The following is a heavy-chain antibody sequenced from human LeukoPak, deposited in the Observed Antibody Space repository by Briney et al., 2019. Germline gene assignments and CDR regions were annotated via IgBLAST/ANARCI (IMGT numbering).Heavy chain of an antibody. CDR2: IKQDGSEK. CDR3: ARDFEAYYDSSALGY. Sequence: GGSLRLSCAASGFTFNDYALHWVRQAPGKGLEWVANIKQDGSEKYYVDSVKGRFTISRDNAKNSLYLQMSSLRAEDTAVYYCARDFEAYYDSSALGYWGQGTLVTVSS. V-gene: IGHV3-7*01. CDR1: GFTFNDYA. D-gene: IGHD3-22*01. J-gene: IGHJ4*02.